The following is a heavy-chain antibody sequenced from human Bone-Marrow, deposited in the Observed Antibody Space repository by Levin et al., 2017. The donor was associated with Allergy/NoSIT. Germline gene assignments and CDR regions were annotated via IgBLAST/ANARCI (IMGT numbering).Heavy chain of an antibody. CDR3: AKGSFTTALDYDS. V-gene: IGHV3-23*01. D-gene: IGHD4/OR15-4a*01. CDR2: ISAATIST. Sequence: GGSLRLSCAASGFTFSDFAMSWVRQAPGKGLEWVSAISAATISTYYADSVRGRFTISRDNSKNTLSLQMNSLKQEDTAVYYCAKGSFTTALDYDSWGRGTLVTVSS. CDR1: GFTFSDFA. J-gene: IGHJ5*01.